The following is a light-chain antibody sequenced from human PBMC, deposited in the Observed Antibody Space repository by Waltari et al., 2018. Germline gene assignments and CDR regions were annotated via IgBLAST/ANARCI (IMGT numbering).Light chain of an antibody. CDR1: SSDVGGYNY. Sequence: QSALTQPRSVSGSPGQSVTISCTGTSSDVGGYNYVSWYQQHPGKAPKLMIYAVGKRPAGVPDRFSGSKSGNTASLTISGLQAEDEADYYCCSYAGSTYVFGTGTKVTVL. V-gene: IGLV2-11*01. CDR3: CSYAGSTYV. J-gene: IGLJ1*01. CDR2: AVG.